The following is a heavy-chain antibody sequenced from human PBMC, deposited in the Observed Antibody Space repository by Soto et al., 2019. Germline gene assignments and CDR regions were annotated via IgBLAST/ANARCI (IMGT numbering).Heavy chain of an antibody. CDR3: ARAREDKDRLWPPKNYYGMDV. J-gene: IGHJ6*02. V-gene: IGHV1-69*01. CDR1: GGTFSSYA. Sequence: QVQLVQSGAEVPKPGSSVKVSCKASGGTFSSYAIRWVRQAPGQGLEWMGGIIPIFGTANYAQKFQGRVTITADESTSTAYKELSSLRAEDTAVYYSARAREDKDRLWPPKNYYGMDVWGQGTMVTVSS. CDR2: IIPIFGTA. D-gene: IGHD5-18*01.